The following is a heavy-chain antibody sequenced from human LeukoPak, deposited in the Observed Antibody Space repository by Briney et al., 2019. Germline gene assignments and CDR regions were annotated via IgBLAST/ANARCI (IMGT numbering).Heavy chain of an antibody. CDR2: ISSTGGTT. CDR1: GFTFCDYG. V-gene: IGHV3-23*01. J-gene: IGHJ4*02. CDR3: AKDNYFDY. Sequence: GGTLRLSCAASGFTFCDYGMSWVRQAPGKGLEWVSSISSTGGTTYYADSVKGRFTISRDNSKNTLYLQMNSLRAEDTAVYYCAKDNYFDYWGQGALVTVSS.